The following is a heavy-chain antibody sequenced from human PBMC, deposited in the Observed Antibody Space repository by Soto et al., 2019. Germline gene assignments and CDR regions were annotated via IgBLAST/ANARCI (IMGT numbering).Heavy chain of an antibody. CDR3: AREDRVVVPAAIQVLFGP. CDR2: INAGNGNT. V-gene: IGHV1-3*01. Sequence: QVQLVQSGAEVKKPGASVKVSCKASGYTFTSYAMHWVRQAPGQRLEWMGWINAGNGNTKYSQKFQGRVTITRDTSASTAYMELSSRRSEDTAVYYCAREDRVVVPAAIQVLFGPWGQGTLVTVSS. J-gene: IGHJ5*02. CDR1: GYTFTSYA. D-gene: IGHD2-2*01.